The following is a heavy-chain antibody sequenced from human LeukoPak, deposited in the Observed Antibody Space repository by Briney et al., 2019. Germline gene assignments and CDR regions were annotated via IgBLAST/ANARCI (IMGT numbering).Heavy chain of an antibody. D-gene: IGHD6-13*01. Sequence: GASVKVSCKASGYTFTGYYMHWVRQAPGQGLEWVGWINPNSGGTNYAQKFQGRVTMTRDTSISTAYMELSRLRSDDTAVYYCARAIAAAGGMDVWGQGTTVTVSS. CDR3: ARAIAAAGGMDV. J-gene: IGHJ6*02. V-gene: IGHV1-2*02. CDR2: INPNSGGT. CDR1: GYTFTGYY.